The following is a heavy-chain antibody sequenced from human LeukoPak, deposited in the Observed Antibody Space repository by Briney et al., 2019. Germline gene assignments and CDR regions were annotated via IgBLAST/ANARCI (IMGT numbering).Heavy chain of an antibody. CDR1: GYTFTGYY. J-gene: IGHJ6*02. V-gene: IGHV1-2*02. CDR3: ARGGALAVADYYGMDV. Sequence: ASVKVSCKASGYTFTGYYMHWVRQAPGQGLEWMGWINPNSGGTNYAQKLQGRVTMTRDTSISTAYMELSRLRSDDTAVYYCARGGALAVADYYGMDVWGQGTTVTVSS. D-gene: IGHD6-19*01. CDR2: INPNSGGT.